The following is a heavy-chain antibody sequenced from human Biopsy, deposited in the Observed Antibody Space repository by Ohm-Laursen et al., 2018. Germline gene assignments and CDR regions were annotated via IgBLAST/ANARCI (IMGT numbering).Heavy chain of an antibody. CDR1: GGSISGSS. CDR3: AKHGSGWTGDDAFHI. Sequence: SETLSLTCAVSGGSISGSSWSWIRQAPGKGLEWIGYISYSRDTNYNPSLKSRITISVDTSKTQFSLKLTSATAADTAVYYCAKHGSGWTGDDAFHIWGQGTMVTVSS. CDR2: ISYSRDT. D-gene: IGHD6-19*01. V-gene: IGHV4-59*08. J-gene: IGHJ3*02.